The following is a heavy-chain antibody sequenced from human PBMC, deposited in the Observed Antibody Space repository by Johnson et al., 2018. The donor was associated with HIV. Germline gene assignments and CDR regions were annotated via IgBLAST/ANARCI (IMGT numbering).Heavy chain of an antibody. Sequence: VQLVESGGGLIQPGRSMRLSCAASGFTFSSYGMHWVRQAPGKGLEWVAVISYDGSNKYHADSVKGRFTISRDNAKNLLYLKMNSLRAEDKAVYSCARGGLLWFGHPADWGQGTMVTVSS. J-gene: IGHJ3*01. CDR2: ISYDGSNK. CDR3: ARGGLLWFGHPAD. CDR1: GFTFSSYG. V-gene: IGHV3-30*03. D-gene: IGHD3-10*01.